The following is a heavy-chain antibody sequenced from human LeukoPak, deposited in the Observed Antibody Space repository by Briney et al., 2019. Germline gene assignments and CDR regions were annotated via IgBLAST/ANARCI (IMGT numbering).Heavy chain of an antibody. D-gene: IGHD3-22*01. J-gene: IGHJ4*02. Sequence: GGTLRLSCAASGFTFSSYGMSWVRQAPGKGLEWVSAISGSGGSTYYADSVEGRFTISRDNAKNSLYLQMNSLRAEDTAVYYCARDGAGSITMIVEFFDYWGQGTLVTVSS. CDR1: GFTFSSYG. V-gene: IGHV3-23*01. CDR3: ARDGAGSITMIVEFFDY. CDR2: ISGSGGST.